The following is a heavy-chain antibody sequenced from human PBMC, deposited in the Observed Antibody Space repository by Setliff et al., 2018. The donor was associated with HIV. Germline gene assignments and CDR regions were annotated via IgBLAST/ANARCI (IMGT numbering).Heavy chain of an antibody. CDR3: ARLSPLDWPFDY. CDR2: IYYSGST. CDR1: GGSISSYY. V-gene: IGHV4-59*08. Sequence: PSETLSLTCTVSGGSISSYYWSWIRQPPGKGLEWIGYIYYSGSTNYNPSLKSRVTISIDPSKDHFSLKLRSVTAADTAVYYCARLSPLDWPFDYWGQGTLVTVS. J-gene: IGHJ4*02. D-gene: IGHD3-9*01.